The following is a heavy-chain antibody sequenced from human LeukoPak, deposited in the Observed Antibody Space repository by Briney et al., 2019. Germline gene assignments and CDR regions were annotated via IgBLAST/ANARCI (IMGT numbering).Heavy chain of an antibody. J-gene: IGHJ5*02. CDR1: GFTFSSYA. CDR3: ARDPYNTAVANTNGWFDP. D-gene: IGHD6-19*01. V-gene: IGHV3-23*01. CDR2: ISGSGADT. Sequence: PGGSLRLSCAASGFTFSSYAMSWVRRAPGKGVEWVSSISGSGADTYYTQSVKGRFSISRDNSKNTLILQMDSLRADDTALYFCARDPYNTAVANTNGWFDPWGQGTLVTVSS.